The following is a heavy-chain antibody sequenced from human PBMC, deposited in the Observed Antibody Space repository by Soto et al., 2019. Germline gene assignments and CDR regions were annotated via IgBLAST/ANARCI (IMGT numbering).Heavy chain of an antibody. J-gene: IGHJ4*02. CDR2: ISESGGST. D-gene: IGHD6-19*01. V-gene: IGHV3-23*01. Sequence: LRLSCAASGFTFSSFAMSWVRQAPGKGLEWVSVISESGGSTYYADSVKGRFTISRDNSKNTLYLQMNSLRAEDTAVYYCAKDGRGFLAVAGLYYWGQGTLVTVSS. CDR1: GFTFSSFA. CDR3: AKDGRGFLAVAGLYY.